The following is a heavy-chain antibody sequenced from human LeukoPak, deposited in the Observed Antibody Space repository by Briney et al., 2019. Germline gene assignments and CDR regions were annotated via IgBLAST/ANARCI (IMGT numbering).Heavy chain of an antibody. CDR3: VRVGDCTSAACHGTRFDP. D-gene: IGHD2-2*01. Sequence: SETLSLTCTVSGGSISSGGYYWSWIRQLPGKGLEWIGYIYHSGNTVYKPSLRSRVTMSVDTSKNQFSLKLTSVTAVDTGVYYCVRVGDCTSAACHGTRFDPWGQGTLVTVSS. V-gene: IGHV4-31*03. J-gene: IGHJ5*02. CDR2: IYHSGNT. CDR1: GGSISSGGYY.